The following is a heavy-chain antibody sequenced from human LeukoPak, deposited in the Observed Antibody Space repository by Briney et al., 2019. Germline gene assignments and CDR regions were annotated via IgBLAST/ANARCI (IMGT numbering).Heavy chain of an antibody. CDR2: IYYSVTT. J-gene: IGHJ6*03. CDR1: GGSINTANYY. V-gene: IGHV4-39*01. CDR3: ARQRADYYYYYVDV. Sequence: PSETLSLTCTVSGGSINTANYYWGWLRQPPGKGLEWIGSIYYSVTTYDNPSLKSRVTISIETSKNQFSLRLSSVTASDTAVYYCARQRADYYYYYVDVWGEGMTVAVS.